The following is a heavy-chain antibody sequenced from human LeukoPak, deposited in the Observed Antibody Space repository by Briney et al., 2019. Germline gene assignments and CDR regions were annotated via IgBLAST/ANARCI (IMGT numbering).Heavy chain of an antibody. J-gene: IGHJ4*02. Sequence: SETLSLTCTVSGGSISGYFWSWIRQPAGKGLEWIGRIYTSGSTNYNPSLKSRVTMSVDTSKNQFSLKLSSVTAADTAVYYCVATWFVGVRGVDQYYFDYWGQGTLVTVSS. CDR2: IYTSGST. CDR1: GGSISGYF. V-gene: IGHV4-4*07. CDR3: VATWFVGVRGVDQYYFDY. D-gene: IGHD3-10*01.